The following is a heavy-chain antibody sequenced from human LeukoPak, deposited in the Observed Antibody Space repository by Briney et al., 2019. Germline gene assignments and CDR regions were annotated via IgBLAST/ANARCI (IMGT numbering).Heavy chain of an antibody. D-gene: IGHD6-19*01. CDR1: GFTFSSYG. CDR3: AKERGSSGWGHYYYYGMDV. Sequence: RSGGSLRLSCAASGFTFSSYGMHWVRQAPGKGLEWVAVIWYDGSNKYYADSVKGRFTISRDNSKNTPYLQMNSLRAEDTAVYYCAKERGSSGWGHYYYYGMDVWGKGTTVTVSS. J-gene: IGHJ6*04. V-gene: IGHV3-30*02. CDR2: IWYDGSNK.